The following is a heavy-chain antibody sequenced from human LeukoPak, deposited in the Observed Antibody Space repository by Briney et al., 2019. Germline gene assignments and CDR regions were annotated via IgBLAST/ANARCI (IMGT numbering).Heavy chain of an antibody. CDR3: ALMVRRYFDY. Sequence: PGGSLSLSCAAPGFLLSSNYIRWVREAPGNGLERVSVIYRGCSTYYPDPVKARLTISRDNSKKTLYLEMDGVRAEDTAVYYCALMVRRYFDYWGQGTLVIVSS. J-gene: IGHJ4*02. CDR1: GFLLSSNY. V-gene: IGHV3-53*01. CDR2: IYRGCST. D-gene: IGHD3-10*01.